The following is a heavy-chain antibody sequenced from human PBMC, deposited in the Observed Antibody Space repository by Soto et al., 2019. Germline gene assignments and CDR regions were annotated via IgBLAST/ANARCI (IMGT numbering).Heavy chain of an antibody. Sequence: SVKVSCKASGGTFSSYAISWVRQAPGQGLEWMGGIIPIFGTANYAQKFQGRVTITADESTSTAYMELSSLRSEDTAVYYCARDRGYCTNGICNPLDYWGQGTLVTVSS. D-gene: IGHD2-8*01. J-gene: IGHJ4*02. V-gene: IGHV1-69*13. CDR1: GGTFSSYA. CDR3: ARDRGYCTNGICNPLDY. CDR2: IIPIFGTA.